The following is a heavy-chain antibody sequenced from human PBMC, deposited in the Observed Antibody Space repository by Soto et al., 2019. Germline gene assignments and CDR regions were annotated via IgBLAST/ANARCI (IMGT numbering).Heavy chain of an antibody. CDR2: IYSGGST. D-gene: IGHD6-13*01. CDR3: ARSLLWYSSSWPFDY. J-gene: IGHJ4*02. CDR1: GFHVSSSY. Sequence: GSLSLSCSASGFHVSSSYMSCVRPATGKGLEWVSLIYSGGSTDYADSVKGRFTISRDNSKNTLYLQMNSLRAEDTAVYYCARSLLWYSSSWPFDYWGQGALVTVSS. V-gene: IGHV3-53*05.